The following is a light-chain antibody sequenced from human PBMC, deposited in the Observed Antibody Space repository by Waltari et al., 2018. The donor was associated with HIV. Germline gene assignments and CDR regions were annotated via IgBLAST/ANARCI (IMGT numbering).Light chain of an antibody. V-gene: IGLV3-25*03. CDR1: ALPRQF. CDR2: KDS. J-gene: IGLJ2*01. Sequence: SYELAQPPSVSVSPGQTARLTCSGDALPRQFVYWYQQKPGQAPIVVIYKDSERHSGIPERFSGLISGTTATLTISAVQAEDEADYYCQSADITGTLGVFGGGTRLTV. CDR3: QSADITGTLGV.